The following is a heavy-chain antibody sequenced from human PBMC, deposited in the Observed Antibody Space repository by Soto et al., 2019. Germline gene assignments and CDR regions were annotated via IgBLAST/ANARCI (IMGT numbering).Heavy chain of an antibody. V-gene: IGHV3-30*03. Sequence: QVQLVESGGGVVQPGRSLRLSCAASGFPFTTYGMHWVREGPDKGLEWVAVISYDGSIKFYADSVKGRFTISRDNSKNTLYLQMNSLRPEDTALYYCVGGQYYFDYRGQGTLDIVSS. D-gene: IGHD3-10*01. CDR2: ISYDGSIK. CDR3: VGGQYYFDY. CDR1: GFPFTTYG. J-gene: IGHJ4*02.